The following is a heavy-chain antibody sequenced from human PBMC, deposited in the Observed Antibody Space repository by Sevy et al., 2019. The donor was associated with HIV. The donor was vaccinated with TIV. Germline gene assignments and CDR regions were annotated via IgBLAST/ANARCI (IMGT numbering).Heavy chain of an antibody. Sequence: GRSLRLSCAASGFSFTSYAMNWVRQAPGKGLEWVSTISGSGDNTYFADSVKGRFTISRDNFKSTLYLQMNSLRAEDTAVYYCAKAKDGSVGYYNVYYNGMDVWGQGTTVTVSS. D-gene: IGHD3-10*01. CDR2: ISGSGDNT. J-gene: IGHJ6*02. V-gene: IGHV3-23*01. CDR1: GFSFTSYA. CDR3: AKAKDGSVGYYNVYYNGMDV.